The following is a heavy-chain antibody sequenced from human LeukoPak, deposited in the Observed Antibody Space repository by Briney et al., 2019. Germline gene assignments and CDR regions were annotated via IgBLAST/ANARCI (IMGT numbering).Heavy chain of an antibody. CDR1: GYTLTELS. CDR2: FGPEDGET. Sequence: GASVKVSCKVSGYTLTELSMHWVRQAPGKGLEWMGGFGPEDGETIYAQKFQGRVTMTEDTSTDTAYMELSSLRSEDTAVYYCATCSLYGSGWYYGMDVWGQGTTVTVSS. J-gene: IGHJ6*02. V-gene: IGHV1-24*01. D-gene: IGHD6-19*01. CDR3: ATCSLYGSGWYYGMDV.